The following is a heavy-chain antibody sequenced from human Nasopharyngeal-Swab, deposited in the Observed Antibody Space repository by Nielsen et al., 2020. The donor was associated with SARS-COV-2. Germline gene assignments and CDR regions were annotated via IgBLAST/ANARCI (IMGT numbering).Heavy chain of an antibody. Sequence: GGSLRLSCVVSGVPFSNTIVTWVRQAPGKGLEWVSVISFDGSTYYGDSVKGRSTISRDDSRNTVYLHLNTLRAEDTAVYYCARERYTGGRCGIYDNWGPGTMVSVSS. CDR1: GVPFSNTI. V-gene: IGHV3-23*01. D-gene: IGHD6-19*01. CDR2: ISFDGST. CDR3: ARERYTGGRCGIYDN. J-gene: IGHJ3*02.